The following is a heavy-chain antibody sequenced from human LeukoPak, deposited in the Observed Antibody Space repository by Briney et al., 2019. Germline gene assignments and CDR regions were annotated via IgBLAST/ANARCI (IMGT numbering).Heavy chain of an antibody. Sequence: PGGSLRLSCAASGFTFSSYAMSWVRQAPGKGLEWVSYISSSGSTIYYADSVKGRFTISRDNSKNTLYLQMNSLRAEDTAVYYCVRGAYSSSWLNFDYWGQGTLVTVSS. D-gene: IGHD6-13*01. V-gene: IGHV3-48*01. CDR3: VRGAYSSSWLNFDY. CDR1: GFTFSSYA. J-gene: IGHJ4*02. CDR2: ISSSGSTI.